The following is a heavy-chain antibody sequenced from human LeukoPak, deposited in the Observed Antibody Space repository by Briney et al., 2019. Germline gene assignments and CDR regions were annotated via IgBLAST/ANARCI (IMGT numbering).Heavy chain of an antibody. CDR3: ARDSHYYDTSGYPDY. D-gene: IGHD3-22*01. CDR1: VYTFATYG. J-gene: IGHJ4*02. CDR2: ISEYNGNR. V-gene: IGHV1-18*01. Sequence: ASVKVSCKASVYTFATYGISWVRQAPEQGLEWMGWISEYNGNRNDAQNLQGRVTMTTDTSTSTAQMELRSLRSDDTAVYYCARDSHYYDTSGYPDYWGQGTLVTVSS.